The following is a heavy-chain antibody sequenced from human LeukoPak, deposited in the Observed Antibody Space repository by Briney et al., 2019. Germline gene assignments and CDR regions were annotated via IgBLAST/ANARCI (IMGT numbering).Heavy chain of an antibody. CDR3: ARDWRAYSGYDIDAFDI. CDR2: ISSSGSTI. V-gene: IGHV3-11*01. D-gene: IGHD5-12*01. J-gene: IGHJ3*02. CDR1: GFTFSDYY. Sequence: GGSLRLSCAASGFTFSDYYMSWIRQAPGKGLEWVSYISSSGSTIYYADSVKGRFTISRDNAKNSLYLQMNSLRAEDTAVYYCARDWRAYSGYDIDAFDIWGQGTMVTVSS.